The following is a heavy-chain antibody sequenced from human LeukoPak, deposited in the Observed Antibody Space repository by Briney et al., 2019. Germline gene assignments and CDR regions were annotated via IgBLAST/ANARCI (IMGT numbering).Heavy chain of an antibody. CDR1: GYTFTSYA. V-gene: IGHV1-3*01. CDR3: ARVSVVVVAATRHFWFDP. Sequence: ASVKVSCTASGYTFTSYAMHWVRQAPGQRLEWMGWINAGNGNTKYSQKFQGRVTITRDTSASTAYMELSSLRSEDTAVYYCARVSVVVVAATRHFWFDPWGQGTLVTVSS. CDR2: INAGNGNT. J-gene: IGHJ5*02. D-gene: IGHD2-15*01.